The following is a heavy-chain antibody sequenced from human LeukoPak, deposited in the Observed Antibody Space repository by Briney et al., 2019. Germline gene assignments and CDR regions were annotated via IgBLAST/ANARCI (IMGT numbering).Heavy chain of an antibody. Sequence: GASVKVSCKASGYTFTSYGISWVRQAPGQGLEWMGWISAYNGNTNYAQKLQGRVTLTTDTSTSTAYMELRSLTFDDTAVYYCARDRVVAPTTNWFDPWGQGTLVTVSS. V-gene: IGHV1-18*01. CDR1: GYTFTSYG. J-gene: IGHJ5*02. CDR2: ISAYNGNT. CDR3: ARDRVVAPTTNWFDP. D-gene: IGHD2-15*01.